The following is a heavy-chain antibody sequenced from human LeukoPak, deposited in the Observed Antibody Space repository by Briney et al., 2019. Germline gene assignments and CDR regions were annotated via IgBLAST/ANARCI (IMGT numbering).Heavy chain of an antibody. D-gene: IGHD6-13*01. V-gene: IGHV4-38-2*02. CDR2: IYHSGNA. CDR3: AGTYSLYDPFDI. J-gene: IGHJ3*02. CDR1: KYSISSGYY. Sequence: PSQTLSLTCTVSKYSISSGYYRAWTRHSPGKGLEGIGNIYHSGNAYYNPSLKSRVSLSVDTPENQFSLKLSSVTAADTAVYYCAGTYSLYDPFDIWGQGTMVTVSS.